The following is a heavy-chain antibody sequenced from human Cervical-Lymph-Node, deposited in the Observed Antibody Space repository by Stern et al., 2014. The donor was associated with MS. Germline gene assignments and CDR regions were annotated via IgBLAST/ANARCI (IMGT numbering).Heavy chain of an antibody. D-gene: IGHD6-13*01. Sequence: VQLGESGAEVKKPGSSVKVSCKASGGTFSSYAISWVRQAPGQGLEWMGGIIPIFGTANYAQKFQGRVTITADESTSTAYMELSSLRSEDTAVYYCARDRGAAAVHINWFDPWGQGTLVTVSS. V-gene: IGHV1-69*01. CDR2: IIPIFGTA. J-gene: IGHJ5*02. CDR1: GGTFSSYA. CDR3: ARDRGAAAVHINWFDP.